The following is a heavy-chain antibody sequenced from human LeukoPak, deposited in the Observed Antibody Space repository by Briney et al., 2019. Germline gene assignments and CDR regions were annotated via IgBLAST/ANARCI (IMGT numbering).Heavy chain of an antibody. CDR3: ARLRWPRGGRSSFDY. CDR1: VYSFTIHC. D-gene: IGHD3-10*01. V-gene: IGHV5-51*01. Sequence: GESRKISAKSSVYSFTIHCSTGVRQMPGKGLDWIGIVNPDDSDTIYSPSFQGQVTISADESITTAYLQWSSLKASDTAMYYCARLRWPRGGRSSFDYWGQGALVTVSS. J-gene: IGHJ4*02. CDR2: VNPDDSDT.